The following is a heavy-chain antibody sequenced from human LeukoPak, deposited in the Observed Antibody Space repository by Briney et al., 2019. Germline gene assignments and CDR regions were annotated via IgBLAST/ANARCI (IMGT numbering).Heavy chain of an antibody. V-gene: IGHV1-46*01. CDR3: ARVGVVVPAAVGGFDP. D-gene: IGHD2-2*01. CDR2: INPSGGST. Sequence: ASVKVSCTASGNTLTAYNMHWVRPVPGQGLEWMGIINPSGGSTSCAQKFQGRVTMTRDTSTSTVYMELSSLRSEDTAVYYCARVGVVVPAAVGGFDPWGQGTLVTVSS. J-gene: IGHJ5*02. CDR1: GNTLTAYN.